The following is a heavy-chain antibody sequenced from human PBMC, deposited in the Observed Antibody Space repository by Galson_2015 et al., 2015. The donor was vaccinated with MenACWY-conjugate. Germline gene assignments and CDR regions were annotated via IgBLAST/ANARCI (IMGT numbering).Heavy chain of an antibody. Sequence: SLRLSCAASGFTFSSYSMNWVRQAPGKGLEWVSYISSSSSTIYYADSVKGRFTISRDNAKNSLYLQMNSLRAEDTAVYYCARGGLSRWRLSGYWGQGTLVTVSS. CDR3: ARGGLSRWRLSGY. V-gene: IGHV3-48*04. D-gene: IGHD6-25*01. CDR2: ISSSSSTI. CDR1: GFTFSSYS. J-gene: IGHJ4*02.